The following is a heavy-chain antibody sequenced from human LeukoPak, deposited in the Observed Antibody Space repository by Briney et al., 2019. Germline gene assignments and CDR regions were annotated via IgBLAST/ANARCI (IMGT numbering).Heavy chain of an antibody. D-gene: IGHD5-18*01. CDR2: IYHSGST. CDR3: AKSSYSIFDY. J-gene: IGHJ4*02. Sequence: PSETLSLTCTVSGGSISSSSYYWGWIRQPPGKGLEWIGSIYHSGSTYYNPSLKSRVTISVDTSKNQFSLNLSSVTAADTAVYYCAKSSYSIFDYWGQGTLVTVSS. V-gene: IGHV4-39*07. CDR1: GGSISSSSYY.